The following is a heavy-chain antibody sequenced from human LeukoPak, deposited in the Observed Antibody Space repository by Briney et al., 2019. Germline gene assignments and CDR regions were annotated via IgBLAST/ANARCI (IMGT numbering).Heavy chain of an antibody. V-gene: IGHV3-53*01. CDR2: LYSDGNT. Sequence: GGSLRLSCAASGFTLITNDMTWVRQAPGKGLEWVSVLYSDGNTKYADSVQGRFTISRDNSKNTLCLEMNSLSPDDTAVDYCARGVEPLAANTLAYWGQGTLVTVSS. J-gene: IGHJ4*02. CDR3: ARGVEPLAANTLAY. D-gene: IGHD1-14*01. CDR1: GFTLITND.